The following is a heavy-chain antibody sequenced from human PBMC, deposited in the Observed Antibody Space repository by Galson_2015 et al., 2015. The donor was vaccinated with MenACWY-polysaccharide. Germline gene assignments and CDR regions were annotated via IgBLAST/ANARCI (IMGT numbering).Heavy chain of an antibody. V-gene: IGHV3-7*01. CDR1: GFTFSNYW. CDR2: IKQDGSEK. Sequence: SLRLSCAASGFTFSNYWMSWVRQAPGKGLEWVANIKQDGSEKYYVDSVKGRFTISRDNAKNSLYLRMNRLRADDTAVYYCVRGGVAAGADYWGQGTLVTVSS. D-gene: IGHD3-10*01. J-gene: IGHJ4*01. CDR3: VRGGVAAGADY.